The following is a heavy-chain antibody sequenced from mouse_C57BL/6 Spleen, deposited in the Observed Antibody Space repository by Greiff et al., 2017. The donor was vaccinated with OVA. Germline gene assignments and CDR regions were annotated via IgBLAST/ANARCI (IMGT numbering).Heavy chain of an antibody. J-gene: IGHJ2*01. CDR2: INPGSGGT. D-gene: IGHD1-1*01. CDR1: GYAFTNYL. CDR3: ARRTVLTPDY. V-gene: IGHV1-54*01. Sequence: VQLQQSGAELVRPGTSVKVPCKASGYAFTNYLIEWVKQRPGQGLEWIGVINPGSGGTNYNEKFKGKATLTADKSSNTAYMQLSSLTSEDSAVCVCARRTVLTPDYWDQGTTLTVSS.